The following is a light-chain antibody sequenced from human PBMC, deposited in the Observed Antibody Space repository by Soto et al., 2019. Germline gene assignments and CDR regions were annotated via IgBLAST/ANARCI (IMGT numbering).Light chain of an antibody. V-gene: IGKV1-8*01. Sequence: AIRMTQSPSSLSASTGDRVTITCRASQGISSYLAWYQQKPGKAPKLLIYAASTLQSGVPSRFSGSRSGTDFTLTISCLQSEDFATYYCQQYYSYPTFGGGTKVEIK. CDR2: AAS. J-gene: IGKJ4*01. CDR1: QGISSY. CDR3: QQYYSYPT.